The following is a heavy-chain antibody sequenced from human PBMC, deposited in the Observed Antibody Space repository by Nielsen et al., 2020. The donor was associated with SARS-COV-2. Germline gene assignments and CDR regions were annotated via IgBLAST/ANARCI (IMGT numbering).Heavy chain of an antibody. J-gene: IGHJ6*03. CDR2: VYYTGST. D-gene: IGHD1-26*01. Sequence: GSLRLSCTVSGDSIRKYYWSWIRQPPGEGLEYLGYVYYTGSTNYNPSLESRLTISMDTSKSQFSLELKSVTAADTAVYHCARVERGAGDTSIKYYYYYMDVWGKGTTVIVSS. V-gene: IGHV4-59*01. CDR1: GDSIRKYY. CDR3: ARVERGAGDTSIKYYYYYMDV.